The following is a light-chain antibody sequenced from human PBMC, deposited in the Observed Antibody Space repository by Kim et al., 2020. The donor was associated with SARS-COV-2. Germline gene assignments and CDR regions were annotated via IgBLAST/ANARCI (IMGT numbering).Light chain of an antibody. V-gene: IGKV3-11*01. Sequence: EIVLTQSPATLSLSLGERATLSCRATQSVDSLAWYQQKPGQAPSLVIYDIFNRATGIPPRFSGSGSGTDFTLTISSLEPEDFAVYYCQQRGGWPPYTFGQGTKLEI. CDR1: QSVDS. CDR3: QQRGGWPPYT. J-gene: IGKJ2*01. CDR2: DIF.